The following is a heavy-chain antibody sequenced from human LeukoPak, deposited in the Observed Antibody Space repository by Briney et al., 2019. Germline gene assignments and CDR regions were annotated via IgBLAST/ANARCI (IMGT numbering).Heavy chain of an antibody. CDR3: ARVGLATIRGYLDYYYYMDV. CDR1: GYTFTSYD. V-gene: IGHV1-8*03. Sequence: ASVKVSCKASGYTFTSYDINWVRQATGQGLEWMGWMNPSSGNTGYAQKFQGRVTITRNTSISTAYMGLRSLRSEDTAVYYCARVGLATIRGYLDYYYYMDVWGKGTTVTVSS. J-gene: IGHJ6*03. CDR2: MNPSSGNT. D-gene: IGHD5-24*01.